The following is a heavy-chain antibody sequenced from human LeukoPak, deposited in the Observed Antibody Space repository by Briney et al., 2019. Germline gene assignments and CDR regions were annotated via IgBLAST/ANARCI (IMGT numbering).Heavy chain of an antibody. CDR3: ARRGYYDSSGYDY. CDR1: GFTFSNAW. D-gene: IGHD3-22*01. J-gene: IGHJ4*02. Sequence: PGGSLRLSCAASGFTFSNAWMSWVRQAPGKGLEWVSSITSSSSYIYYADSVKGRFTISRDNAKKSLYLQMKSLRAEDTAIYYCARRGYYDSSGYDYWGQGTLVTVSS. CDR2: ITSSSSYI. V-gene: IGHV3-21*01.